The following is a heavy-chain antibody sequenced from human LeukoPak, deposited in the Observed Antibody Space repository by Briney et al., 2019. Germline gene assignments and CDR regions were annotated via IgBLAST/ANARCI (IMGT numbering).Heavy chain of an antibody. D-gene: IGHD1-26*01. CDR2: INPISGGT. J-gene: IGHJ6*02. Sequence: GASVKVSRKASVYTFSDYYLHWVRQAPGQYLEWMGWINPISGGTNFAQKFQGRVTMTRDTSINTVYMELSGLRSDDTAVYYCVSLGATTIHYYGMDVWGQGTTVTVSS. CDR3: VSLGATTIHYYGMDV. V-gene: IGHV1-2*02. CDR1: VYTFSDYY.